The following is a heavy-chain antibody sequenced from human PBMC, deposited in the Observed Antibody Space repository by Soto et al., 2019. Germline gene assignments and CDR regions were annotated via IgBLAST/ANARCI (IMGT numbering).Heavy chain of an antibody. CDR1: SQTFTSYG. CDR3: ARDLWTGKDRNFDY. J-gene: IGHJ4*02. Sequence: SGEVCFKASSQTFTSYGISWVRQAPGQGLEWMGWISAYNGNTNYVQKFQGRVTMTTDTSTSTAYMELRSLRSDDTAVYYCARDLWTGKDRNFDYWGQGTLVTVSS. V-gene: IGHV1-18*04. D-gene: IGHD3-3*01. CDR2: ISAYNGNT.